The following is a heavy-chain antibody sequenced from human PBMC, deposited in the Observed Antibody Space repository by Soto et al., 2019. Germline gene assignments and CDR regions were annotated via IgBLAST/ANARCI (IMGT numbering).Heavy chain of an antibody. CDR1: GFTFSSYS. Sequence: PGGSLRLSCAASGFTFSSYSMNWVRQAPGKGLEWVSSISSSSSYIYYADSVKGRFTISRDNAKNSLYLQMNSLRAEDTAVYYCARGEIEARPGSGDYYFDYWGQGTLVTVSS. J-gene: IGHJ4*02. D-gene: IGHD6-6*01. V-gene: IGHV3-21*01. CDR3: ARGEIEARPGSGDYYFDY. CDR2: ISSSSSYI.